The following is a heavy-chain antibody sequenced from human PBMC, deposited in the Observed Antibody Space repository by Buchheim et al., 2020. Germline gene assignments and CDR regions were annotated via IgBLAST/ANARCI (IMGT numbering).Heavy chain of an antibody. Sequence: QVQLVESGGGVVQPGRSLRLSCAASGFTFSSYAMHWVRQAPGKGLEWVAVISYDGSNKYYADSVKGRFTISRDNSKNTLYLQMNSLRAEDTAVYYCTTDYGDYFYYWGQGTL. D-gene: IGHD4-17*01. CDR2: ISYDGSNK. CDR3: TTDYGDYFYY. V-gene: IGHV3-30-3*01. CDR1: GFTFSSYA. J-gene: IGHJ4*02.